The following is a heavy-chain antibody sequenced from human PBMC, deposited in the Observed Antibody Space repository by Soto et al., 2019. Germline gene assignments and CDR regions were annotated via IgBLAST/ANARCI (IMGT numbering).Heavy chain of an antibody. V-gene: IGHV1-46*01. J-gene: IGHJ4*02. Sequence: QVQVQQSGAEVKEPGASVRISCKASGYTFISYYMHWVRQAPGQGLEWMGIIDPSGARTTYAQRFRGRVTMTWDTSRSTVYMDMTSLRPDDTAVYFCATTIIYGDPGDYWGQGTLVSVSS. CDR2: IDPSGART. CDR1: GYTFISYY. D-gene: IGHD4-17*01. CDR3: ATTIIYGDPGDY.